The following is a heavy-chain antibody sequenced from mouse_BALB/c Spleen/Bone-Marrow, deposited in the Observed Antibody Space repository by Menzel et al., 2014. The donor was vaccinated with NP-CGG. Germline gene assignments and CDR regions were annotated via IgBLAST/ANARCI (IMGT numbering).Heavy chain of an antibody. V-gene: IGHV3-2*02. CDR2: ISYSGSF. J-gene: IGHJ1*01. Sequence: ESGPGLVKPFQSLSLTCTVTGYSITSDYAWNWIRQFPGNKLEWMGSISYSGSFSYNPSLKSRISVTRDTSKNQFFLQLNSVTAEDTATYYCARSGGKRYFAVWGAGTSVTVSS. CDR3: ARSGGKRYFAV. D-gene: IGHD1-1*02. CDR1: GYSITSDYA.